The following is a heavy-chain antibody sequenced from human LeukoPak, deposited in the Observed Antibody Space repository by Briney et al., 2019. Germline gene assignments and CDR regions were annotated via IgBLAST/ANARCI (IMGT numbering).Heavy chain of an antibody. CDR1: AYTFTIYG. V-gene: IGHV1-8*01. CDR2: MDLNSGNR. Sequence: SVTLSFKAAAYTFTIYGNNLVRQAPGQGLEWMGGMDLNSGNRGYSHKVQGRGTITMYSAISTDNMELSSLRSRDTAVAVYSRDLLFVGPAAGTISWGQGTLVTVSS. D-gene: IGHD6-13*01. CDR3: SRDLLFVGPAAGTIS. J-gene: IGHJ4*02.